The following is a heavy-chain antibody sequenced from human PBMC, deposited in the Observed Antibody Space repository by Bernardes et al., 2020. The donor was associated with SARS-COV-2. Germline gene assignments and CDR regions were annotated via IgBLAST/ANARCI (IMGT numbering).Heavy chain of an antibody. CDR2: IYHSGST. Sequence: PETLSLTCAVPGGSITPISWWRWVRQPPGKGLEWIGEIYHSGSTNYNPSLKSRITISVDKSKNQFSLKLSSVTAADTAVYYCARFDDREQVGAFDYWGQGTLVTVSS. J-gene: IGHJ4*02. CDR1: GGSITPISW. CDR3: ARFDDREQVGAFDY. V-gene: IGHV4-4*03. D-gene: IGHD1-26*01.